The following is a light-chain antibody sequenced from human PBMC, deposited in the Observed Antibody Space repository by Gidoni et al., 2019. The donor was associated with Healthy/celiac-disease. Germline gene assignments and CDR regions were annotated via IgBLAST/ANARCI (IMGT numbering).Light chain of an antibody. V-gene: IGKV1-6*01. CDR2: AAS. Sequence: AIQVTQSPSSLSASVGDRVTITCRASQGIRNDLGWYQQKPGKAPKLLIYAASSLQSGVPSRFSGSGSGTDFTLTISSLQPEDFATYHCLQDYNYPPITFGPGTKVDIK. CDR3: LQDYNYPPIT. CDR1: QGIRND. J-gene: IGKJ3*01.